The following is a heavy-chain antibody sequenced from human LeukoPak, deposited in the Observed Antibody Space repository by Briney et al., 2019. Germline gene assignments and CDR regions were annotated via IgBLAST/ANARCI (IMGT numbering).Heavy chain of an antibody. J-gene: IGHJ4*02. CDR1: GFTFSSYA. D-gene: IGHD3-3*01. V-gene: IGHV3-23*01. CDR2: ISGSGGST. Sequence: PGASLRLSCAASGFTFSSYAMSWVRQAPGKGLEWVSAISGSGGSTYYADSVKGRFTISRDNSKNTLYLQMNSLRAEDTAVYYCAKCGAKYDFWSGYLNSPFDYWGQGTPVTVSS. CDR3: AKCGAKYDFWSGYLNSPFDY.